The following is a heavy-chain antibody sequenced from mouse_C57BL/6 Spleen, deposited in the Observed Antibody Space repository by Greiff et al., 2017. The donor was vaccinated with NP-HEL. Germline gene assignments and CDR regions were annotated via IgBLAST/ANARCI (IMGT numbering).Heavy chain of an antibody. D-gene: IGHD1-1*02. J-gene: IGHJ2*01. Sequence: EVQLQQSGTVLARPGASVKMSCKTSGYTFTSYWMHWVKQRPGQGLEWIGAIYPGNSDTSYNQKFKGKAKLTAVTSASTAYMELSSLTNEDSAVYYCTRGEITTVVFDYWGQGTTLTVSS. CDR2: IYPGNSDT. CDR3: TRGEITTVVFDY. V-gene: IGHV1-5*01. CDR1: GYTFTSYW.